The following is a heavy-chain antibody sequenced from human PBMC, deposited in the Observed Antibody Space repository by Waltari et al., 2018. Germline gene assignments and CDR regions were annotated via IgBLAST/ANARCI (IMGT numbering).Heavy chain of an antibody. D-gene: IGHD6-25*01. CDR3: AKYRDSSVGFDH. CDR2: IYHSGGT. Sequence: QVQLQESGPGLVKPSETLSLTCTVSGYSISSGYYWGWIRQPPGKGLEWIGSIYHSGGTYYNPSLKSRVTISVDTSKNQFSLKLSSVTAADTAVYYCAKYRDSSVGFDHWGQGTLVTVSS. J-gene: IGHJ4*02. CDR1: GYSISSGYY. V-gene: IGHV4-38-2*02.